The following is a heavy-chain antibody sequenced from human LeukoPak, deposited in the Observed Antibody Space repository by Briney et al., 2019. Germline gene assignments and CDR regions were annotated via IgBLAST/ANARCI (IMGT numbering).Heavy chain of an antibody. CDR2: MNPNSGNT. CDR1: GYTFTSYD. V-gene: IGHV1-8*03. Sequence: ASVKVSCKASGYTFTSYDINWVRQAPGQGLEWMGWMNPNSGNTGYAQKFQGRVTITRNTSISTAYMELSSLRSEDTAVYYCARPRGEWELLELWPWGQGTLVTVSS. D-gene: IGHD1-26*01. J-gene: IGHJ4*02. CDR3: ARPRGEWELLELWP.